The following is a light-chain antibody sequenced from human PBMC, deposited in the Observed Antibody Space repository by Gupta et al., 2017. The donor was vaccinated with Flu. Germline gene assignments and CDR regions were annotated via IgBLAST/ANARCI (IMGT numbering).Light chain of an antibody. CDR3: QSFDISLTGWV. V-gene: IGLV1-40*01. J-gene: IGLJ3*02. CDR1: RSNIGTGYG. Sequence: QSVLTQPPSVSGAPGQRVTISCTGTRSNIGTGYGVHWYQQFPGTVPKLLIHGDTNRPSGVPDRFSSSRSGTSASLVITGLQPEDEADYYCQSFDISLTGWVFGGGTKVTVL. CDR2: GDT.